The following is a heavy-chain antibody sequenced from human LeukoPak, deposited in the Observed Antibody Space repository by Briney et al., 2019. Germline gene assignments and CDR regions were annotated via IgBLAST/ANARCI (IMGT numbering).Heavy chain of an antibody. D-gene: IGHD3-22*01. CDR3: TSQTYYYDSSGYYYHDY. Sequence: GGSLRPSCAASGFTFSNAWMSWVRQAPGKGLEWVGRIKSKTDGGTTDYAAPVKGRFTISGDDSKNTLYLQMNSLKTEDTAVYYCTSQTYYYDSSGYYYHDYWGQGTLVTVSS. V-gene: IGHV3-15*01. J-gene: IGHJ4*02. CDR1: GFTFSNAW. CDR2: IKSKTDGGTT.